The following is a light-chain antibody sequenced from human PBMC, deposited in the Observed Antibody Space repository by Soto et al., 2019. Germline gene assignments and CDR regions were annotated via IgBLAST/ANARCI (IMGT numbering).Light chain of an antibody. CDR3: HQLNYGPRIT. CDR2: DAS. V-gene: IGKV3-15*01. J-gene: IGKJ5*01. CDR1: QSVYSM. Sequence: SAATLSGSPRERAPLYCIASQSVYSMLAWYQQKPGQAPRLLIYDASTRATGIPASFSGSGSGTDFTLTISSLQSEDFAVYYCHQLNYGPRITSCQVRRPAIK.